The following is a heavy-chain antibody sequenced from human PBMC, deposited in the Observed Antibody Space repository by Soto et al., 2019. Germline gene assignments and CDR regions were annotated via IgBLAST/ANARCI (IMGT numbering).Heavy chain of an antibody. CDR2: INSDGSFT. CDR1: GFTVSSNY. V-gene: IGHV3-74*01. D-gene: IGHD4-17*01. Sequence: GGSLRLSCAASGFTVSSNYMSWVRQAPGKGLVWVSRINSDGSFTNYADSVEGRFTISRDNAKKTLYLQMNNLRAEDTAVYYCARLNDYGGPGIGFDPWGQGTLVTVSS. CDR3: ARLNDYGGPGIGFDP. J-gene: IGHJ5*02.